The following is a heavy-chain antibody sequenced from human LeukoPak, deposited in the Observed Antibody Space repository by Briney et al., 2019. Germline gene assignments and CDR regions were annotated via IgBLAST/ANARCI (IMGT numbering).Heavy chain of an antibody. D-gene: IGHD2-2*01. CDR2: ISGDSRYI. J-gene: IGHJ4*02. V-gene: IGHV3-21*01. Sequence: GGSLRLSCAASGFTFSSYSMNWVRQAPGKGLEWVSAISGDSRYIYYADSVRGRFTISRDNAENSLYLQMNSLRAEDTAVYYCATREVPAAVWGQGTLVTVSS. CDR1: GFTFSSYS. CDR3: ATREVPAAV.